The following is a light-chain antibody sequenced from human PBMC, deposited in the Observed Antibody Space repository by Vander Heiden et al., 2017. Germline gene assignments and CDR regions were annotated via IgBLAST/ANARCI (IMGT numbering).Light chain of an antibody. V-gene: IGKV1-5*03. Sequence: DIQMTQSPFTLSASVGDEVTITCRASQSISSYLAWYQQKPGKAPKLLIYKASSLESGVPSRFSGSGSETEFTLTISSLQPDDYATYYCQQYNSFPLTFGGGTKVEIK. CDR2: KAS. CDR3: QQYNSFPLT. CDR1: QSISSY. J-gene: IGKJ4*01.